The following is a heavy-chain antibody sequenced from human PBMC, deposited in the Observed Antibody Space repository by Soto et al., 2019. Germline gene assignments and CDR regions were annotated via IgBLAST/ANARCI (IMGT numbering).Heavy chain of an antibody. V-gene: IGHV3-23*01. J-gene: IGHJ3*01. CDR3: ARRARTATTNWCAFDV. D-gene: IGHD1-7*01. CDR2: ISYSADKT. Sequence: EVQLLESGGGLVQPGGSLRLSCAASGFTFNTYVMNCVRQAPGKGLEWVSTISYSADKTHYADSVKGRFTISRDNARDTLFLQMNTLRADDAAVDYCARRARTATTNWCAFDVWGQGTMVTVSS. CDR1: GFTFNTYV.